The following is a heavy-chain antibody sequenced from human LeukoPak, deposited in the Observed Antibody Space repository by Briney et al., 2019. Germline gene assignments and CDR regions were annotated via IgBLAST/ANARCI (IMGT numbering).Heavy chain of an antibody. D-gene: IGHD3-10*01. V-gene: IGHV3-11*01. J-gene: IGHJ3*02. CDR2: ISSSGSTI. CDR1: GFTFSDYY. Sequence: GGSLRLSCAASGFTFSDYYMSWIRQAPGKGLEWVSYISSSGSTIYYADSVKGRFTISRDNSKNTLYLQMNSLRAEDTAVYYCAKVANRGWGDAFDIWGQGTMVTVSS. CDR3: AKVANRGWGDAFDI.